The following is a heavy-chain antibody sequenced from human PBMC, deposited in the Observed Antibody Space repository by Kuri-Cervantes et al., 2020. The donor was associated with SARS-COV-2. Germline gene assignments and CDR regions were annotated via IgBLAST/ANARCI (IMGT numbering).Heavy chain of an antibody. Sequence: ASVTVSCMASGYTFTSYAMNRVRQAPGQGREWMGWINTNTGNPTYAQGFTGRFVSSLDTSVSTAYLQISSLKAEDTAVYYCARDLYGDYVGAFEIWGQGTMVTVSS. D-gene: IGHD4-17*01. V-gene: IGHV7-4-1*02. J-gene: IGHJ3*02. CDR2: INTNTGNP. CDR1: GYTFTSYA. CDR3: ARDLYGDYVGAFEI.